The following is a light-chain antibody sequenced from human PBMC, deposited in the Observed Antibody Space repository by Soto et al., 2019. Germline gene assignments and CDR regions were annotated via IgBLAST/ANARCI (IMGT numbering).Light chain of an antibody. V-gene: IGKV1-39*01. CDR3: QQSYSTPIT. CDR2: AAS. Sequence: IQMTQSPSSLAASVGGRFTITCRASQSIGRFLNWHQQKPGKAPNVLIYAASSLQSGVPSRFSGSGSGTDFTLTISSLQPEDFATYYCQQSYSTPITFGQGTRLEIK. J-gene: IGKJ5*01. CDR1: QSIGRF.